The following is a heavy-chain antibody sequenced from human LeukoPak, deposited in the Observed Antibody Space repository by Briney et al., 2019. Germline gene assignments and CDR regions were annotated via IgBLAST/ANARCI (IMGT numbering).Heavy chain of an antibody. CDR3: AKDPYCGGDCYHSPYYFDY. D-gene: IGHD2-21*02. CDR1: GFTVSSNY. V-gene: IGHV3-53*01. J-gene: IGHJ4*02. Sequence: TGGSLRLSCAASGFTVSSNYMSWVRQAPGKGLEWVSVIYSGGSTYYADSVKGRFTISRDNSKNTLYLQMNSLRAEDTAVYYCAKDPYCGGDCYHSPYYFDYWGQGTLVTVSS. CDR2: IYSGGST.